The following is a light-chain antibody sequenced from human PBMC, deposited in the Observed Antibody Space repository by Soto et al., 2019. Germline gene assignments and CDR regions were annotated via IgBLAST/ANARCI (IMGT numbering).Light chain of an antibody. V-gene: IGLV2-14*01. Sequence: QSALTQPASVSGSPGQSITISCTGTSSDVGGYNYVSWYQQHPGKAPKLMIYEVSNRPSGVSNRFSSSKSGNTASLTISGLQAEDEADYYCSSYTSSSTHNYVFGTGTKVTVL. CDR3: SSYTSSSTHNYV. CDR1: SSDVGGYNY. J-gene: IGLJ1*01. CDR2: EVS.